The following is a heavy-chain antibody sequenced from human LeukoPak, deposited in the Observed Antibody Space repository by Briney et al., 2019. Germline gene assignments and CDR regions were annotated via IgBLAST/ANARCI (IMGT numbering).Heavy chain of an antibody. V-gene: IGHV1-2*02. Sequence: GSSVKASCKASGYTFTGYYMHWVRQAPGQGLEWMGWIYPNSGGTNYAQKFQGRVTMTRDTSISTAYMELSRLRSDDTAVYYCARERTHCSSTSCSDAFDIWGQGTMVTVSS. CDR3: ARERTHCSSTSCSDAFDI. CDR1: GYTFTGYY. D-gene: IGHD2-2*01. J-gene: IGHJ3*02. CDR2: IYPNSGGT.